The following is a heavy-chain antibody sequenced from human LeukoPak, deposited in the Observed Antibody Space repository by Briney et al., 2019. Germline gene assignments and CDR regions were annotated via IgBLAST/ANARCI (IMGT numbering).Heavy chain of an antibody. V-gene: IGHV5-51*01. Sequence: GESLKISCQGSGYRFTTYWIGWVRPMPGKGLEWMGIIYSGDSETRYSPSFQGQVTISVDKSITTAYLQWTSLKASDTAKYYCATTLYSGIYGDAFDVWGQGTMVTVSS. CDR2: IYSGDSET. D-gene: IGHD1-26*01. J-gene: IGHJ3*01. CDR1: GYRFTTYW. CDR3: ATTLYSGIYGDAFDV.